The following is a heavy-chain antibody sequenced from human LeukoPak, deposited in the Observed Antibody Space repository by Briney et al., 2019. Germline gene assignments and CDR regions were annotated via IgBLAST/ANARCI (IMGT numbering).Heavy chain of an antibody. CDR3: ARPAYCVGDCYSYYFAY. Sequence: GESLKISCKGSGYSFTSYWIGWVRQMPGKGLEWMGIIYPGDSDTRYSPSFQGQVTISADKSISTAYLQWSSLKASDTAMDYCARPAYCVGDCYSYYFAYWAREPWSPSPQ. D-gene: IGHD2-21*01. J-gene: IGHJ4*02. V-gene: IGHV5-51*01. CDR1: GYSFTSYW. CDR2: IYPGDSDT.